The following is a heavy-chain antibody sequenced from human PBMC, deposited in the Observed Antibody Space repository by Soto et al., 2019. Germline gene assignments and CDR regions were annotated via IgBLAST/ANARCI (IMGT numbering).Heavy chain of an antibody. CDR1: GYTFTSYA. D-gene: IGHD4-17*01. CDR2: INAGNGNT. J-gene: IGHJ6*02. CDR3: ARESATVYYYYGMDV. V-gene: IGHV1-3*01. Sequence: QVQLVQYGAEAKKPGASVTVSCKASGYTFTSYAMHCVRQAPGQRLEWMGWINAGNGNTKYSQKFKGRVTITRDTSASTADKELSSLRSEDTAVYYCARESATVYYYYGMDVWGQGTTVTVSS.